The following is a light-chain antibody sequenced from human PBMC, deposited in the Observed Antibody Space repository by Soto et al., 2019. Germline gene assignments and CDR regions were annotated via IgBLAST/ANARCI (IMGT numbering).Light chain of an antibody. V-gene: IGKV1-27*01. J-gene: IGKJ1*01. Sequence: DIQMTQSPSSLSASVGDRVTITCRASQGISNYLAWYQQKAGKVPKLLIYAASTLQSGVPSRFSGSGSGTDFTLTISSLQPEDFATYFCQKLNAYPPWTFGQGTKVDIK. CDR2: AAS. CDR1: QGISNY. CDR3: QKLNAYPPWT.